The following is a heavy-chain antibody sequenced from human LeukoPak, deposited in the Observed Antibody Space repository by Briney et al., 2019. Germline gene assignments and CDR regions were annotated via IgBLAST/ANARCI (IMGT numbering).Heavy chain of an antibody. Sequence: GGSLRLSCAASGFTFSRYWMHWVRQGPGKGLVWVSRINTDGRTITYADSVKGRFTISRDNAKNTLYLQMNSLRAEDTAVYYCVRSAFLTTEFYFDYWGHGTLVTVSS. CDR1: GFTFSRYW. J-gene: IGHJ4*01. CDR3: VRSAFLTTEFYFDY. V-gene: IGHV3-74*01. CDR2: INTDGRTI. D-gene: IGHD4-11*01.